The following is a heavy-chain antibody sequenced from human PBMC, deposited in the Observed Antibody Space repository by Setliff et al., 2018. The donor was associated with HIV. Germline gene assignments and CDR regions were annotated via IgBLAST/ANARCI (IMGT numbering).Heavy chain of an antibody. CDR1: GYRFTDYW. V-gene: IGHV5-51*01. CDR3: ARRLYSSEAFDP. J-gene: IGHJ5*02. D-gene: IGHD6-25*01. CDR2: IYPGDSDT. Sequence: PGESLKISCRGSGYRFTDYWIGWVRQMPGKGLEWMGVIYPGDSDTRYNPSFQGQVAISADKSTSTAYLQWSSLKASDTAIYYCARRLYSSEAFDPWGQGTLVTVSS.